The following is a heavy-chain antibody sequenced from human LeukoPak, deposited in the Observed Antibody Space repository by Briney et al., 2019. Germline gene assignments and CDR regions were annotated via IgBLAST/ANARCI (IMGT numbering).Heavy chain of an antibody. CDR2: ISSSGSTI. CDR3: ARDPDPVGYCSSTSCYDRIDYFDY. V-gene: IGHV3-11*04. CDR1: GFTFSDYY. Sequence: PGGSLRLSCAASGFTFSDYYMSWLRQAPGKGLEWVSYISSSGSTIYYADSVKGRFTISRDNAKNSLYLQMNSLRAEDTAVYYCARDPDPVGYCSSTSCYDRIDYFDYWGQGTLVTVSS. J-gene: IGHJ4*02. D-gene: IGHD2-2*01.